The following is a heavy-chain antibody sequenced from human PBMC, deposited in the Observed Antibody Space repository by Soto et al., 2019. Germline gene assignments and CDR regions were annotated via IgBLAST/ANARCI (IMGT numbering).Heavy chain of an antibody. V-gene: IGHV3-74*01. CDR2: INSDGTTI. J-gene: IGHJ3*02. D-gene: IGHD3-10*01. Sequence: EAQLVESGGGLVQPGGSLRLSCAASGFNCGPFWMHWVRQAPGKGLVWVSHINSDGTTIVYADSVKGRFTISRDNAKNTLYLQMNSLRVEDTAVYFCVRDRGYPDSFDIWGPGTLVTVSS. CDR1: GFNCGPFW. CDR3: VRDRGYPDSFDI.